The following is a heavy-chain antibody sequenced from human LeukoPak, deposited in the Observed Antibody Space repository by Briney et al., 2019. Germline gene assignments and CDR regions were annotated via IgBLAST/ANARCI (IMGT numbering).Heavy chain of an antibody. D-gene: IGHD2-2*02. CDR1: GFTFSSYA. J-gene: IGHJ4*02. Sequence: GGSLRLSCAASGFTFSSYAMHWVRQAPGKGLEYVSAISSNWGSTYYANSVKGRFSISRDNSKNTLYLQMGSLRAEDMAVYYCARDQGCRSTSCYTFDYWGQGTLVTVSS. CDR3: ARDQGCRSTSCYTFDY. CDR2: ISSNWGST. V-gene: IGHV3-64*01.